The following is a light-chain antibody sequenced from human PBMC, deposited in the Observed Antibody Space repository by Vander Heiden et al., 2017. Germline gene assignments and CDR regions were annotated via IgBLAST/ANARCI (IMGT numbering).Light chain of an antibody. CDR3: SSYAGGNYVV. Sequence: SAPTQPPSASGAPGQAATISCTGTSGDVGGYNYVSWYQQHPGKAPKLMIYEVNERPSGVPYRFSGSKSGNTASLTVSGLQAEDEGDYYCSSYAGGNYVVFGGGTKLTVL. J-gene: IGLJ3*02. CDR2: EVN. V-gene: IGLV2-8*01. CDR1: SGDVGGYNY.